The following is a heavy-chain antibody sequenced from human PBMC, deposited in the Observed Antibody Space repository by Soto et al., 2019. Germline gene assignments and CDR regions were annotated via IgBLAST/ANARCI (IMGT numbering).Heavy chain of an antibody. CDR2: MSYDGSAK. CDR1: GFIFSNNG. J-gene: IGHJ4*02. CDR3: AIAWVADAALDH. D-gene: IGHD6-6*01. Sequence: LRLSCAGSGFIFSNNGMHWVRQAPGKGLEWVAFMSYDGSAKFYADSVKGRFTISRDNSKSTLFLHMSNLRAEDTAMYYCAIAWVADAALDHWGQGTLVTVSS. V-gene: IGHV3-30*03.